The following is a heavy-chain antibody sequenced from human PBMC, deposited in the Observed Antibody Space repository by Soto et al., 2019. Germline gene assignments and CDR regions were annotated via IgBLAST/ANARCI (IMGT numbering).Heavy chain of an antibody. J-gene: IGHJ5*02. CDR1: GGTFSSYA. V-gene: IGHV1-69*13. CDR2: IIPIFGTA. Sequence: GASVKVSCKASGGTFSSYAISWVRQAPGQGLEWMGGIIPIFGTANYAQKFQGRVTITADESTSTAYMELSSLRSEDTAVYYCARDPYDFWSGYTTSLTWFDPWGQGTLVNVSS. D-gene: IGHD3-3*01. CDR3: ARDPYDFWSGYTTSLTWFDP.